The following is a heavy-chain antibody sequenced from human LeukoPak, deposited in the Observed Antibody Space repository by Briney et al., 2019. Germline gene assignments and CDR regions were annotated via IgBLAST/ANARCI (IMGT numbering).Heavy chain of an antibody. Sequence: GGSLRLSCAASGFTFSSYAMHWVRQAPGKGLEWVAVISYDGSNKYYADSVKGRFTISRDNSKNTLYLQMNSLRAEDTAVYYCHYYDILTGYYSDYWGQGTLVTVSS. D-gene: IGHD3-9*01. CDR2: ISYDGSNK. CDR3: HYYDILTGYYSDY. J-gene: IGHJ4*02. V-gene: IGHV3-30-3*01. CDR1: GFTFSSYA.